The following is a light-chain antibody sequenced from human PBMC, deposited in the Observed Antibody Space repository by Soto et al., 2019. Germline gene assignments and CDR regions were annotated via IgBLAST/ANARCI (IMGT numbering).Light chain of an antibody. CDR1: SSDVGTYNL. Sequence: QSALTQPASVSGSPGQSITISCTGTSSDVGTYNLVSWYQQHPGKAPKLMIYEVSKWPSGVSNRFSGSKSGNTASLTISGLHDEDEADYYCCSYAAGNPYVFGTGTKLTVL. CDR3: CSYAAGNPYV. J-gene: IGLJ1*01. CDR2: EVS. V-gene: IGLV2-23*02.